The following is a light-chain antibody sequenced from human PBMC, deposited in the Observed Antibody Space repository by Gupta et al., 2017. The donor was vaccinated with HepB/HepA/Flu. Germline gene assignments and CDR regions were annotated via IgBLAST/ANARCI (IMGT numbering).Light chain of an antibody. CDR1: QTISSW. J-gene: IGKJ5*01. Sequence: DMQMTQSPSTLSASVGDTVTSTCRASQTISSWLDWYQQKPGKAPQRMIYMASKGNSGEPQRFSGSGYGKNFTLTSRRRQDDDFATYYVQETSELRTFGQGTRLEIK. V-gene: IGKV1-5*03. CDR3: QETSELRT. CDR2: MAS.